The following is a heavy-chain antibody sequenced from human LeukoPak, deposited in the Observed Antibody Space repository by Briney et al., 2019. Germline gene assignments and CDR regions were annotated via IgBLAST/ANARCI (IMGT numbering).Heavy chain of an antibody. CDR3: ASAPEGEMATILDI. V-gene: IGHV1-69*04. Sequence: SVKVSWKASGGTFSSYAISWVRQAPGQGLEWMGRIIPILGIANYAQKFQGRVTITADKSTSTAYMELSSLRSEDTAVYYCASAPEGEMATILDIWGQGTMVTVSS. CDR1: GGTFSSYA. CDR2: IIPILGIA. D-gene: IGHD5-24*01. J-gene: IGHJ3*02.